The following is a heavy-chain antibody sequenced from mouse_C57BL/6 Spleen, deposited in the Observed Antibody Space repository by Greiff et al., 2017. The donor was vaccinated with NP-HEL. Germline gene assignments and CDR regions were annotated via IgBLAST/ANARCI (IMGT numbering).Heavy chain of an antibody. J-gene: IGHJ2*01. CDR1: GYSITSGYY. Sequence: VQLQQSGPGLVKPSQSLSLPCSVTGYSITSGYYWNWIRQFPGNKLEWMGYISYDGSNNYNPSLKNRISITRDTSKNQFFLKLNSVTTEDTATYYCASLGLRRGYFDYWGQGTTLTVSS. D-gene: IGHD2-4*01. CDR2: ISYDGSN. V-gene: IGHV3-6*01. CDR3: ASLGLRRGYFDY.